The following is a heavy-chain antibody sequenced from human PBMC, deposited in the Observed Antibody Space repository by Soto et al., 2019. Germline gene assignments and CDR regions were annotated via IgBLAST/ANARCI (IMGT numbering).Heavy chain of an antibody. CDR3: ARVSTGTTLDY. CDR1: GDTFTKYA. J-gene: IGHJ4*02. V-gene: IGHV1-3*05. D-gene: IGHD4-17*01. CDR2: INAGNGEA. Sequence: QVQLVQSGAEEKKPGASVKVSCKASGDTFTKYAILWVRQAPGQRLEWLGWINAGNGEAKFSENFQGRVTITRDTSASTAYMGLSSLRSEDTAVYYCARVSTGTTLDYWGQGTLVTVSS.